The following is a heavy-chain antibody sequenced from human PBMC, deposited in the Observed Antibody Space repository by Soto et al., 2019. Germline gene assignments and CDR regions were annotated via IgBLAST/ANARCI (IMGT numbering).Heavy chain of an antibody. CDR1: GFTFSDDA. CDR2: ISDSGTN. V-gene: IGHV3-23*01. Sequence: GSLRLSCAASGFTFSDDAMSWVRQAPGKGLEWVSGISDSGTNYYADSVKGRFTITRDNSKSTLYVQMNSLRADDTVVYYCAKRGAYQELLLVFDYWGQGTLVTVSS. J-gene: IGHJ4*02. CDR3: AKRGAYQELLLVFDY. D-gene: IGHD3-16*02.